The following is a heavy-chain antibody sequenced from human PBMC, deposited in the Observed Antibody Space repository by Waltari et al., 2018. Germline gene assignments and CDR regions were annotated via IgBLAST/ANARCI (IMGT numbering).Heavy chain of an antibody. CDR2: ISPDGSGT. D-gene: IGHD3-16*01. V-gene: IGHV3-74*02. J-gene: IGHJ4*02. CDR1: GFTLSTFW. Sequence: EVQLVEAGGGLVQPGGSLRLSCAASGFTLSTFWIHWVRQAPGKGLVWFSRISPDGSGTNFADSVRGRFTISRDNAKNMLYLQMNSLRVEDTAMYYCARGWGGHVDYWGQGTLVTVSS. CDR3: ARGWGGHVDY.